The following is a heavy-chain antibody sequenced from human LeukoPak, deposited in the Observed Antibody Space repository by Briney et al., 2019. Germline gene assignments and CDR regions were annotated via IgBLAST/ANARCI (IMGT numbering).Heavy chain of an antibody. Sequence: GGSLRLSCAASGFTFSSYWMHWVRQAPGKGLVWVSRINSDGSSTSYADSVKGRFTISRDNAKNTLYLQMNSLRAEDTAVYYCAREVTYYDFWSGQKPDAFDIWGQGTMVTVSS. D-gene: IGHD3-3*01. CDR2: INSDGSST. J-gene: IGHJ3*02. CDR3: AREVTYYDFWSGQKPDAFDI. V-gene: IGHV3-74*01. CDR1: GFTFSSYW.